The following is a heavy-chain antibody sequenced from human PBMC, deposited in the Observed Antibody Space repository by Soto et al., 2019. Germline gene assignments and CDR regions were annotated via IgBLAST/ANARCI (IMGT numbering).Heavy chain of an antibody. V-gene: IGHV1-3*01. J-gene: IGHJ6*02. D-gene: IGHD1-1*01. CDR3: ARGKGMEENYFYYGLDI. CDR2: LNGGTGQT. CDR1: GYTFSTYA. Sequence: AGSVKGPCKASGYTFSTYAMHWVRQAPGQSLEWMGWLNGGTGQTRYSQKFQDRVIITRDTSASTGYMELSSLTSEDTAVYYCARGKGMEENYFYYGLDIWGQGTTVTVSS.